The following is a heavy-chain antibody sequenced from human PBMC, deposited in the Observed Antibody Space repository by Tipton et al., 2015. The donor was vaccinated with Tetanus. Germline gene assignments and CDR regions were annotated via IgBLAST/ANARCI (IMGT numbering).Heavy chain of an antibody. CDR2: IYYSGST. Sequence: TLSLTCTVSGGSISSGGYYWSWIRQHPGKGLEWIGYIYYSGSTYYNPSLKSRVTTSVDTSKDQFSLKLSSVTAADTAVYYCATTPDYYYYGMDVWGQGTTVTVSS. CDR3: ATTPDYYYYGMDV. V-gene: IGHV4-31*03. CDR1: GGSISSGGYY. J-gene: IGHJ6*02.